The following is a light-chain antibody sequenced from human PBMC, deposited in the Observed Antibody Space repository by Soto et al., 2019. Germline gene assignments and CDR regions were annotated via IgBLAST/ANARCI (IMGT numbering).Light chain of an antibody. CDR1: QSVSRK. Sequence: EIRMTQSPSTLSVSPGERATVSWWASQSVSRKLAWYQQKTGKAPRLLISDASTRASGIPARFSGSGSGKEFTLTISSLQSDDFAVYYCQQYNNYPQEITFGHGTRLEIK. CDR2: DAS. V-gene: IGKV3-15*01. CDR3: QQYNNYPQEIT. J-gene: IGKJ5*01.